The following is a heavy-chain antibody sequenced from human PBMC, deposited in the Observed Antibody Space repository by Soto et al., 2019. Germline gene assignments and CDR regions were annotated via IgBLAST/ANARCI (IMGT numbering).Heavy chain of an antibody. CDR1: GFSFGSCA. CDR2: ISGSDGKT. V-gene: IGHV3-23*01. CDR3: ARDQRPNDY. J-gene: IGHJ4*02. Sequence: PGGSLRLSCAASGFSFGSCALSWVRQAPGKGLEWVSTISGSDGKTFYADSVKGRFSISRDTSQSTLYLQMNSLRAEDTAVYYCARDQRPNDYWGQGTLVTVSS.